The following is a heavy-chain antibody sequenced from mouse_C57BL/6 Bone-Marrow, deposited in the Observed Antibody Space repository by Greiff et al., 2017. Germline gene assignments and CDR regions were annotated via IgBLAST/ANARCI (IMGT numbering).Heavy chain of an antibody. CDR3: ARGLGSWFAY. CDR1: GYSITSGYD. V-gene: IGHV3-1*01. J-gene: IGHJ3*01. D-gene: IGHD4-1*01. Sequence: VQLQQSGPGMVKPSQSLSLTCTVTGYSITSGYDWHWIRHFPGNKLEWMGYISYSGSTNYNPSLKSRISTTHDTSKNHFFLKLNSVTTEDTATYYCARGLGSWFAYWGQGTLVTVSA. CDR2: ISYSGST.